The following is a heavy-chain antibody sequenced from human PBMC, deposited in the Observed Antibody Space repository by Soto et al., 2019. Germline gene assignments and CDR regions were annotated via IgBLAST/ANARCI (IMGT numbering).Heavy chain of an antibody. CDR3: AKDRSRATGTMDY. V-gene: IGHV3-30*18. CDR2: ISYDGSNK. J-gene: IGHJ4*02. CDR1: GFTFSNYG. Sequence: QVQLVESGGGVVQPGRSLRLSCAASGFTFSNYGMHWVRQAPGKGLEWVAVISYDGSNKYYADSVKGRFTISRDNSKNTLYLRMNSLRVEEMAVYYCAKDRSRATGTMDYWGQGTLVTVSS.